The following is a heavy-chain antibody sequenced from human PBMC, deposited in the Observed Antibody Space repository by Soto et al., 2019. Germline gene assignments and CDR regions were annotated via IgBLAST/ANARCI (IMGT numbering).Heavy chain of an antibody. CDR1: GFNFGDYT. CDR2: ISFDGRNT. D-gene: IGHD2-2*01. V-gene: IGHV3-30*04. CDR3: ARGPTFCISTSCYFDWFDP. J-gene: IGHJ5*02. Sequence: QVQLVESGGGVVQSGRSLRLSCAAFGFNFGDYTMHWVRQTPGKGLEWVALISFDGRNTYYADAVKGRFTISRDNSRNSMYVQMTSLKREDTALYYCARGPTFCISTSCYFDWFDPCGQGTQVTVSP.